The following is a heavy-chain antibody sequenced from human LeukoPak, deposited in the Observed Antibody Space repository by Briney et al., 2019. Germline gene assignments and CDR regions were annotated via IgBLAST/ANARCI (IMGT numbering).Heavy chain of an antibody. J-gene: IGHJ4*02. CDR1: GLTVSSNH. Sequence: AGGSLRLSCAASGLTVSSNHMSWVRQAPGKGLEWISVIYGGADTYYADSVKGRFTISRDNSENTLYLQMNSLRAEDTAVYYCAKSTGWYSASWYLIHLGQGTPVTVSS. V-gene: IGHV3-53*01. CDR2: IYGGADT. CDR3: AKSTGWYSASWYLIH. D-gene: IGHD6-13*01.